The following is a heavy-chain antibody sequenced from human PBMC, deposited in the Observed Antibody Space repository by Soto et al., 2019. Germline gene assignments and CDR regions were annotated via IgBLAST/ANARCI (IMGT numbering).Heavy chain of an antibody. CDR1: GFTFSSYA. V-gene: IGHV3-23*01. D-gene: IGHD4-17*01. Sequence: GGSLRLSCAASGFTFSSYAMSWVRQAPGKGLEWVSIITSDGRTYYADSVKGRFTISRENSKNTVYLQMNSLRAEDTAVYYCAKDYSTVTTDPLSVVLFDYWGQGALVTVSS. CDR2: ITSDGRT. CDR3: AKDYSTVTTDPLSVVLFDY. J-gene: IGHJ4*02.